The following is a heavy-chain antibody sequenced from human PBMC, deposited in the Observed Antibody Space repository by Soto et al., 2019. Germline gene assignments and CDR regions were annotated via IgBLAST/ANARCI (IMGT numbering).Heavy chain of an antibody. CDR2: INHSGST. CDR3: ARELRATMVRGVP. V-gene: IGHV4-34*01. CDR1: GGSFSGYY. Sequence: SETLSLTCAVYGGSFSGYYWSWIRQPPGKGLEWIGEINHSGSTNYNPSLKSRVTIPVDTSKNQFSLKLSSVTAADTAVYYCARELRATMVRGVPWGQGTLVTVSS. J-gene: IGHJ4*02. D-gene: IGHD3-10*01.